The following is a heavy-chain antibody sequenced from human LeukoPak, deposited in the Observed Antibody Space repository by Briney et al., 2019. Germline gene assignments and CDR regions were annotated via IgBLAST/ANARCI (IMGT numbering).Heavy chain of an antibody. D-gene: IGHD2-21*01. CDR1: GYTFTGYY. Sequence: GASVKVSCKASGYTFTGYYIYWVRQAPGQGLEWMGWINPNSGGTNYAQKFQGRVTMTRDTSISTAYMELSRLRSDETAVFYCARDQEHMYCGGDCYSGFDYWGQGTLVTVSS. CDR3: ARDQEHMYCGGDCYSGFDY. V-gene: IGHV1-2*02. CDR2: INPNSGGT. J-gene: IGHJ4*02.